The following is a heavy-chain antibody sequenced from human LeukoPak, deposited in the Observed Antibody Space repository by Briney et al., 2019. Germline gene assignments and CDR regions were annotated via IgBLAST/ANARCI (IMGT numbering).Heavy chain of an antibody. CDR3: ARGLRTLTIFGVVARYFDY. CDR2: IYHSGST. CDR1: GYSISSGYY. J-gene: IGHJ4*02. D-gene: IGHD3-3*01. V-gene: IGHV4-38-2*01. Sequence: SQTLSLTCAVSGYSISSGYYWGWIRQPPGKGLEWIGSIYHSGSTYYNPSLKSRVTISVDTSKNQFSLKLSSVTAADTAVYYCARGLRTLTIFGVVARYFDYWGQGTLVTVSS.